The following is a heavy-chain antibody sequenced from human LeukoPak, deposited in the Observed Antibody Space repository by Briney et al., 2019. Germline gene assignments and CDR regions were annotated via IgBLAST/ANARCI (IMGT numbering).Heavy chain of an antibody. J-gene: IGHJ4*02. V-gene: IGHV3-15*01. CDR3: TTDPGYFDY. CDR1: GFTFSNAW. Sequence: PGGSLRLACAASGFTFSNAWMSWVRQAPGKGLEWVGRIKIKTDGGTTDYAAPVKGRFTISRDDSKNTLYLQMNSLKTEDTAVYYCTTDPGYFDYWGQGTLVTVSS. CDR2: IKIKTDGGTT.